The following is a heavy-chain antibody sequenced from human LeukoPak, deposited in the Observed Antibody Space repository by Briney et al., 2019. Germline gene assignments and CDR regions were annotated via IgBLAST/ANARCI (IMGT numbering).Heavy chain of an antibody. CDR2: ISYDVGKK. J-gene: IGHJ4*02. CDR3: AKDSAKKYDDY. V-gene: IGHV3-30*18. CDR1: GFTFSSYG. D-gene: IGHD2/OR15-2a*01. Sequence: GRSLRLSCAASGFTFSSYGMHWVRQAPGKGLEWVAVISYDVGKKYYADSVKGRFTISRDNSKNTLYLQMNSLRAEDTAVYYCAKDSAKKYDDYWGQGTLVTVSS.